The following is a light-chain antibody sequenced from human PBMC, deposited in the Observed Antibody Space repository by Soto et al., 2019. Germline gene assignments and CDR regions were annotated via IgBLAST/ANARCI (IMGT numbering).Light chain of an antibody. CDR1: QSVSSN. Sequence: EIVMTQSPATLSVSPGERATLSCRASQSVSSNLAWYQQKPGQAPRLLIYGASTRATGIPARFSGSGSGTEFTLTISSLQSEDVATYYCQKYNSAPRTFGGGTKVDIK. CDR2: GAS. J-gene: IGKJ4*01. CDR3: QKYNSAPRT. V-gene: IGKV3-15*01.